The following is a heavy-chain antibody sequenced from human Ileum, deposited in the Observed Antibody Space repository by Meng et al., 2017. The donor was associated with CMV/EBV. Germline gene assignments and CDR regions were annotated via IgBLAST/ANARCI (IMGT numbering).Heavy chain of an antibody. J-gene: IGHJ4*02. D-gene: IGHD2-15*01. Sequence: GSLRLSCAASGFTFSSYAVSWVRQAPGKGLEWVSVIFSDGSRTYYADSVKGRFTVSRDNSMNTLYLQMSGLRADDTAVYYCARGMGDRMVVNDYWGQGTLVTVSS. V-gene: IGHV3-23*03. CDR2: IFSDGSRT. CDR3: ARGMGDRMVVNDY. CDR1: GFTFSSYA.